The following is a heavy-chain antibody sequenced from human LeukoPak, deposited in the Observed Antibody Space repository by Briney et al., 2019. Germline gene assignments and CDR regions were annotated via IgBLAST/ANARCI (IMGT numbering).Heavy chain of an antibody. J-gene: IGHJ3*02. Sequence: GGSLRLSCAASGFTFSSYSMNWVRQAPGKGLEWVSSITSSSSYIYYADSVKGRFTISRDNAKDSLYLQMNSLRAEDTAVYYCARAKRNAFDIWGQGTMVTVSS. CDR2: ITSSSSYI. CDR3: ARAKRNAFDI. CDR1: GFTFSSYS. V-gene: IGHV3-21*01.